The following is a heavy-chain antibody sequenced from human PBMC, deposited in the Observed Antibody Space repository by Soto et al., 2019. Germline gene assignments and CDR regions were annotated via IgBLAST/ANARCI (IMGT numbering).Heavy chain of an antibody. Sequence: GASVKVSCKASGYTFTIYYMHWVRQAPGQGLEWMGIINPSGGSTSYAQKFQGRVTMTRDTSTSTVYTELSSLRSEDTAVYYCARDSGPSHLDIVVVVAAPSDWFDPWGQGTLVTVSS. CDR3: ARDSGPSHLDIVVVVAAPSDWFDP. CDR1: GYTFTIYY. D-gene: IGHD2-15*01. CDR2: INPSGGST. J-gene: IGHJ5*02. V-gene: IGHV1-46*03.